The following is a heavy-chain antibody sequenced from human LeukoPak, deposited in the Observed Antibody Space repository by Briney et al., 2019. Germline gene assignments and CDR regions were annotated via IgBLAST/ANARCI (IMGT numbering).Heavy chain of an antibody. CDR2: IYYSGST. Sequence: SETLSLTCTVSGGSISSYYWSWIRQPPGKGLEWIGSIYYSGSTYYNPSLKSRVTISVNTSKNQFSLKLSSVTAADTAVYYCARRGTTVHPFDAFDIWGQGTMVTVSS. D-gene: IGHD4-11*01. J-gene: IGHJ3*02. CDR1: GGSISSYY. V-gene: IGHV4-39*07. CDR3: ARRGTTVHPFDAFDI.